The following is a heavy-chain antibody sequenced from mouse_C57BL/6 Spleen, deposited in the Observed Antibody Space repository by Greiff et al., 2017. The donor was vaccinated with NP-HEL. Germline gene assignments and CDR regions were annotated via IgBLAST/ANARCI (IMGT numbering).Heavy chain of an antibody. CDR3: ARGPLLLGFAY. CDR2: IHPNSGST. Sequence: QVQLKQPGAELVKPGASVKLSCKASGYTFTSYWMHWVKQRPGQGLEWIGMIHPNSGSTNYNEKFKSKATLTVDKSSSTAYMQLSSLTSEDSAVYYCARGPLLLGFAYWGQGTLVTVSA. D-gene: IGHD1-1*01. J-gene: IGHJ3*01. CDR1: GYTFTSYW. V-gene: IGHV1-64*01.